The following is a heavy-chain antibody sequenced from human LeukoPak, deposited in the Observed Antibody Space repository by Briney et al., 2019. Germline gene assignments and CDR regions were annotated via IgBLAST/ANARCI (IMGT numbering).Heavy chain of an antibody. Sequence: GGSLRLSCAASGFTVSSNYMSWVRQAPGKGLEWVSAIYSGGSTYYADSVKGRFTISRDNSKNTLYLQMNSLRAEDTAVYYCAREIAGGAFGIWGQGTMVTVSS. CDR3: AREIAGGAFGI. D-gene: IGHD3-16*01. V-gene: IGHV3-66*01. J-gene: IGHJ3*02. CDR1: GFTVSSNY. CDR2: IYSGGST.